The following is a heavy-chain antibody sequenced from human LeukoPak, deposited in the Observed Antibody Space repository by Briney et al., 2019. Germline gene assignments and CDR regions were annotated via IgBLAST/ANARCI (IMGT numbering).Heavy chain of an antibody. D-gene: IGHD3-22*01. CDR2: IYYSGST. CDR1: GGSISSSSYY. J-gene: IGHJ4*02. CDR3: ARLASQYYYDSSGLQGG. V-gene: IGHV4-39*06. Sequence: SETLSLTCTVSGGSISSSSYYWGWIRQPPGKGLEWIGSIYYSGSTNYNPSLKSRVTISVDTSKNQFPLKLSSVTAADTAVYYCARLASQYYYDSSGLQGGWGQGTLVTVSS.